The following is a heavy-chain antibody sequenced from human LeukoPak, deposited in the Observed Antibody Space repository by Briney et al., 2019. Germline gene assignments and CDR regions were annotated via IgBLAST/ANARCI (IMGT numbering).Heavy chain of an antibody. V-gene: IGHV3-20*04. CDR1: GFTFDDYG. J-gene: IGHJ3*02. D-gene: IGHD2-8*02. CDR2: TNWNGGST. CDR3: ARVPGPPSGLLVLAFDI. Sequence: PGGSLRLSCAASGFTFDDYGMSWVRQAPGKGLEWVSGTNWNGGSTGYADSVKGRFTISRDNAKNSLYLQMNSLRAEDTAVYYCARVPGPPSGLLVLAFDIWGQGTMVTVSS.